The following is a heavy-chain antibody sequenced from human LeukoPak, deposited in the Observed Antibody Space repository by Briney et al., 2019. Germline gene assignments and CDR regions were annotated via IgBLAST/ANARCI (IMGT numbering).Heavy chain of an antibody. Sequence: GASVKVSCKASGYTFTGYYMHWVRQAPGQGLEWMGWISAYNGNTNYAQKLQGRVTMTTDTSTSTAYMELRSLRSDDTAVYYCARDGSSGRDHFGYWGQGTLVTVSS. CDR2: ISAYNGNT. J-gene: IGHJ4*02. CDR3: ARDGSSGRDHFGY. CDR1: GYTFTGYY. D-gene: IGHD6-19*01. V-gene: IGHV1-18*04.